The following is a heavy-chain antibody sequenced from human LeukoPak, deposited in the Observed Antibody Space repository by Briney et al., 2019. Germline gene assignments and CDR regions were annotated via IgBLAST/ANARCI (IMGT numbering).Heavy chain of an antibody. D-gene: IGHD3-10*01. CDR3: ARASGSSAVPFDY. V-gene: IGHV1-46*01. Sequence: GASVKVSCKASGYTLTSNYMHWVRQAPGQGLEWMGVIAPSSGTTSHAQKFQGRVTMTRDTSTSTLYMELSSLTSEDTAVYYCARASGSSAVPFDYWGQGTLVTVSS. J-gene: IGHJ4*02. CDR1: GYTLTSNY. CDR2: IAPSSGTT.